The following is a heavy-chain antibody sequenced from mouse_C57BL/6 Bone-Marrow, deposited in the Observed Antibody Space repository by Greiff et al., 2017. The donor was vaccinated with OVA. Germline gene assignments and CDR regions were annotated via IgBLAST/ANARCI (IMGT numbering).Heavy chain of an antibody. V-gene: IGHV7-1*01. D-gene: IGHD4-1*01. CDR1: GFTFSDFY. J-gene: IGHJ2*01. CDR2: SRNKANDYTT. Sequence: EVQLVESGGGLVQSGRSLRLSCATSGFTFSDFYMEWVRQAPGKGLEWIAASRNKANDYTTEYSASVKGRFIVSRDTSQSILYLQMNALRAEDTAIYYCARDRGTGTFDYWGQGTTLTVSS. CDR3: ARDRGTGTFDY.